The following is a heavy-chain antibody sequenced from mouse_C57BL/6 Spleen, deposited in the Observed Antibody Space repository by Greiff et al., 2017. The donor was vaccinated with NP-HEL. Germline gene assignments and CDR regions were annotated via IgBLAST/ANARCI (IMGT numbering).Heavy chain of an antibody. J-gene: IGHJ3*01. CDR3: ARGGLPAWFAY. CDR1: GYTFTDYC. V-gene: IGHV1-76*01. CDR2: IYPGSGNT. Sequence: VQLQQPGAELVRPGASVKLSCKASGYTFTDYCINWVKQRPGQGLEWIARIYPGSGNTYYNEKFKGKATLTAEKSSSTAYMQLSSLTSEDSAVYFCARGGLPAWFAYWGQGTLVTVSA. D-gene: IGHD2-4*01.